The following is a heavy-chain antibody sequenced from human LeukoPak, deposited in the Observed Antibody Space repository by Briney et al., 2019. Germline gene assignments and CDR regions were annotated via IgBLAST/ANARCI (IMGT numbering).Heavy chain of an antibody. CDR1: GYTFTGNH. Sequence: EASVKVSCKASGYTFTGNHLHWVRQAPGQGLEWMGWVNPNNGGTSFAQNFQGRVTLTRDTSISTAYMELSTLRSDDTAVYHCARGAGPKAFDVWGQGTMVTVST. CDR3: ARGAGPKAFDV. J-gene: IGHJ3*01. CDR2: VNPNNGGT. V-gene: IGHV1-2*02.